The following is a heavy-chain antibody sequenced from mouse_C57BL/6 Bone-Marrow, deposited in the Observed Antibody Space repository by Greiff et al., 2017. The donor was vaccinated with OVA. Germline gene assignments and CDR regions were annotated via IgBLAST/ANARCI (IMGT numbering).Heavy chain of an antibody. Sequence: VNVVESGAELARPGASVKLSCKASGYTFTSYGISWVKQRTGQGLEWIGEIYPRSGNTYYNEKFKGKATLTADKSSSTAYMELRSLTSEDSAVYFCARPVTTVVHFDYWGQGTTLTVSS. V-gene: IGHV1-81*01. J-gene: IGHJ2*01. D-gene: IGHD1-1*01. CDR3: ARPVTTVVHFDY. CDR1: GYTFTSYG. CDR2: IYPRSGNT.